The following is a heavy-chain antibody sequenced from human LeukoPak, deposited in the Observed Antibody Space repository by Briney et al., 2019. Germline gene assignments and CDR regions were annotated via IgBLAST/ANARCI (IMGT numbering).Heavy chain of an antibody. V-gene: IGHV3-11*05. J-gene: IGHJ6*02. CDR2: ISSSSSYT. CDR1: GFTFSDYY. Sequence: PGGSLRLSCAASGFTFSDYYMSWIRQAPGKGLEWVSYISSSSSYTNYADSVKGRFTISRDNAKNSLYLQMNSLRAEDTAVYYCAREGGYNTFDYGMDVWGQGTTVIVSS. D-gene: IGHD5-24*01. CDR3: AREGGYNTFDYGMDV.